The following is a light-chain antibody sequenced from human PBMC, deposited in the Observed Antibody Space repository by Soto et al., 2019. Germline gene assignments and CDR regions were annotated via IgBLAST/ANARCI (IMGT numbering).Light chain of an antibody. V-gene: IGKV3-15*01. CDR1: QTVSSN. CDR2: DAS. Sequence: EIVVTPSPGTLAVSPGERATLSCRASQTVSSNFAWYQQKPGQAPRLLIYDASTRATGIPARFSGSGSGTESTLTISSLQSEDFAVYFCQQYHNWPLTFGGGTKVDI. J-gene: IGKJ4*01. CDR3: QQYHNWPLT.